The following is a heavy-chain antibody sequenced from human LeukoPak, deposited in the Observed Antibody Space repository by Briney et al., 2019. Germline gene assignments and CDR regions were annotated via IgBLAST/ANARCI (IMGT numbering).Heavy chain of an antibody. CDR2: ISISSSYI. V-gene: IGHV3-21*01. D-gene: IGHD6-6*01. Sequence: GGSLRLSCAASGFTFSSYSMNWVRQAPGKGLEWVSSISISSSYIYYADSVKDRFTISRDNAKNSLYLHMNSPRAEDTAVHYRARQGSSDAFDIWGQGTMVTVSS. J-gene: IGHJ3*02. CDR3: ARQGSSDAFDI. CDR1: GFTFSSYS.